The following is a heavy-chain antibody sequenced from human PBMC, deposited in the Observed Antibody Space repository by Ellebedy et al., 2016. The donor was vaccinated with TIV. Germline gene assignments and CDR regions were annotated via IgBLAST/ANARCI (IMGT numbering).Heavy chain of an antibody. J-gene: IGHJ5*02. CDR3: MTGYAQERT. CDR2: IYSTGET. V-gene: IGHV3-66*01. Sequence: PGGSLRLSCAASGFTVSNNYMSWVRQAPGKGLEWVSLIYSTGETQYADSVKGRFTISRDKSKNTLSLQMNNLRAEDTAVYYCMTGYAQERTWGQGTLVTVSS. D-gene: IGHD3-9*01. CDR1: GFTVSNNY.